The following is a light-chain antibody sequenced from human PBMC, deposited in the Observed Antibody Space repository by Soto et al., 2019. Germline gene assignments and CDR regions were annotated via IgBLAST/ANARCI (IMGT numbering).Light chain of an antibody. CDR1: DIGRKS. Sequence: SYELTQTPSASVAPGQTARITCGGNDIGRKSVHWYQQKPGQAPVLVVYDDRDRPSGIPERFSGSNSGNTATLTISRVEAGDEADYYCQVWDNISDHWVFGGGTKVTVL. CDR3: QVWDNISDHWV. J-gene: IGLJ3*02. V-gene: IGLV3-21*02. CDR2: DDR.